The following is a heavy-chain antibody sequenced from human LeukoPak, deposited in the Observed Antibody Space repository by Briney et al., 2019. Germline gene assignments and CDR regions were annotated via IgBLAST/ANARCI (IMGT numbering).Heavy chain of an antibody. Sequence: SETLSLTCAVYGGSFSGYYWSWIRQPPGKGLEWIGEINHSGSTNYNPSLKSRVTISVDTSKNQFSLKLSSVTAADTAVYYCASDSGYDDIDYWGQGTLVTVSS. CDR1: GGSFSGYY. CDR2: INHSGST. V-gene: IGHV4-34*01. J-gene: IGHJ4*02. CDR3: ASDSGYDDIDY. D-gene: IGHD5-12*01.